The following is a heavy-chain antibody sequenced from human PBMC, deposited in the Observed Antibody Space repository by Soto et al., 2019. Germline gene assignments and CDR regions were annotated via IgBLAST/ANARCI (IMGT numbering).Heavy chain of an antibody. V-gene: IGHV4-39*01. CDR1: GRSISSSSYY. Sequence: SETLSLTCTVYGRSISSSSYYWGWIRKPPGKGLEWIGSIYYSGSTYYNPSLKSRVTISVDTSKNQFSLKLSSVTAADTAVYYCARVGISGFLPYFAFDIWGQGTMVT. CDR3: ARVGISGFLPYFAFDI. J-gene: IGHJ3*02. D-gene: IGHD3-22*01. CDR2: IYYSGST.